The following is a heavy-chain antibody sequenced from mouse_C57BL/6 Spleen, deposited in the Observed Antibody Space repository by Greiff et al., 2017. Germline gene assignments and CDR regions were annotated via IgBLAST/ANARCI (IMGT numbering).Heavy chain of an antibody. J-gene: IGHJ4*01. Sequence: QVQLQQSGAELVRPGTSVKVSCKASGYAFTNYLIEWVKQRPGQGLEWIGVINPGSGGTNYNEKFKGKATLTADKSSSTAYMQLSSLTSADSAVYFCARSHYYGSSPPYAMDYWGQGTSVTVSS. CDR3: ARSHYYGSSPPYAMDY. V-gene: IGHV1-54*01. CDR2: INPGSGGT. D-gene: IGHD1-1*01. CDR1: GYAFTNYL.